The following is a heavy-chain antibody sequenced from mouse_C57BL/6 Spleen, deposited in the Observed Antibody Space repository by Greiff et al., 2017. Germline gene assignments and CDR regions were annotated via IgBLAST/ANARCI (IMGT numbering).Heavy chain of an antibody. CDR3: AREGNYYGSSLAWFAY. V-gene: IGHV1-18*01. D-gene: IGHD1-1*01. Sequence: EVQLQQSGPELVKPGASVKIPCKASGYTFTDYNMDWVKQSHGKSLEWIGDINPNNGGTIYNQKFKGKATLTVDKSSSTAYMELRSLTSEDTAVYYCAREGNYYGSSLAWFAYWGQGTLVTVSA. CDR2: INPNNGGT. J-gene: IGHJ3*01. CDR1: GYTFTDYN.